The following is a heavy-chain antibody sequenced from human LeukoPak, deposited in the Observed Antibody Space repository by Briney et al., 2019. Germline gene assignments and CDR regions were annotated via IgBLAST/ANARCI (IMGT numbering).Heavy chain of an antibody. CDR2: ISWNSRRI. V-gene: IGHV3-9*01. D-gene: IGHD4-17*01. CDR1: GFTLDDYA. J-gene: IGHJ4*02. Sequence: GRSLRLSCAASGFTLDDYAMHWVRQAPGKGLEWVSGISWNSRRIDYADSVKGRFTLSRDNAKNSLYLQMNSLRAEDTALSFCAKSYSVTVTSDYFDYWGQGTLVTVSS. CDR3: AKSYSVTVTSDYFDY.